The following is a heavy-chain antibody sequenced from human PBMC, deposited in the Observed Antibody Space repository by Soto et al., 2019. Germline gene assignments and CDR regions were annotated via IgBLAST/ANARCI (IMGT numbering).Heavy chain of an antibody. Sequence: SETLSLTCTVSGGSISSYYWSWIRQPPGKGLEWIGYIYYSGSTNYNPSLKSRVTISVDTSKNQFSLKLSSVTAADTAVYYCARLTSVAGIDYWGQGTLVTVSS. J-gene: IGHJ4*02. CDR2: IYYSGST. CDR3: ARLTSVAGIDY. V-gene: IGHV4-59*01. CDR1: GGSISSYY. D-gene: IGHD6-19*01.